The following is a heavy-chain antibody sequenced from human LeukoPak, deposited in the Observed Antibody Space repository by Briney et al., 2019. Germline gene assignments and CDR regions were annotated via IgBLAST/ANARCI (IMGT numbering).Heavy chain of an antibody. CDR2: IYYSGST. Sequence: SETLSLTCTVSGGSISSGGYYWSWIRQHPGKGLEWIGYIYYSGSTYYNPSLKSRVTISVDTSKNQFSLKLSSVTAADTAVYYCAREEATMVRGVIYYWGQGTLVTVSS. V-gene: IGHV4-30-4*08. CDR3: AREEATMVRGVIYY. D-gene: IGHD3-10*01. CDR1: GGSISSGGYY. J-gene: IGHJ4*02.